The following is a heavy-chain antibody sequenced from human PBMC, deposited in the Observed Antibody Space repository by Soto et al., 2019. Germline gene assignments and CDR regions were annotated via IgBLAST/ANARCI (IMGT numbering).Heavy chain of an antibody. J-gene: IGHJ4*02. CDR1: GYTFTSYY. V-gene: IGHV1-46*03. D-gene: IGHD3-16*01. CDR2: INVGGDTT. CDR3: VSDGTATYTGFDY. Sequence: ASVKVSCKASGYTFTSYYMHWVRQAPGQGLEWMGIINVGGDTTSYAQKFQGRITMTRDTSTSSVYMELSSLRSEDTAMYYCVSDGTATYTGFDYWGQGTLVTVSS.